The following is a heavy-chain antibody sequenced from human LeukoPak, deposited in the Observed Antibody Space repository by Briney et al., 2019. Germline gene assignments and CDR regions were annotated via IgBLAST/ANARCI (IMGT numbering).Heavy chain of an antibody. V-gene: IGHV4-30-4*01. J-gene: IGHJ3*02. CDR2: IYDSGST. CDR1: GASIRSGDYY. D-gene: IGHD2-15*01. CDR3: ARDCSGGSCYGAFDI. Sequence: SQTLSLTCTVSGASIRSGDYYWSWIRQPPGKGLEWIGYIYDSGSTYYNPSLKSRITISVDTSENRFSLKLGSVTATDTAVYYCARDCSGGSCYGAFDIWGQGTMVTVSS.